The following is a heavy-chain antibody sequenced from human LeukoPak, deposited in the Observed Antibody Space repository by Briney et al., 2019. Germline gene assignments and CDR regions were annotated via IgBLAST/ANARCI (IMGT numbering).Heavy chain of an antibody. CDR3: AKASGSGYGKDYFDY. V-gene: IGHV3-21*04. Sequence: GGSLRLSCAASGFTFSSYSMNWVRQAPGKGLEWVSSITFSSTYIYYADSVKGRFTISRDNAKNSLYLQMNSLRAEDTAVYYCAKASGSGYGKDYFDYWGQGTLVTVSS. J-gene: IGHJ4*02. D-gene: IGHD1-26*01. CDR2: ITFSSTYI. CDR1: GFTFSSYS.